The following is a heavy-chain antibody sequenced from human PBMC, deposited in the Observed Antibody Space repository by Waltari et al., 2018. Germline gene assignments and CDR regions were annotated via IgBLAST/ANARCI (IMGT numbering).Heavy chain of an antibody. V-gene: IGHV3-74*01. CDR1: GFTFSSYW. J-gene: IGHJ6*03. D-gene: IGHD3-16*01. CDR2: INSEGSST. Sequence: EVQLVESGGGLVQPGGSLRLSCAASGFTFSSYWMHWVRQAPGKGLVWVSRINSEGSSTSYADSVKGRFTISRDNAKNTLYLQMNSLRAEDTAVYYCARDQEGGNYYYYYMDVWGKGTTVTVSS. CDR3: ARDQEGGNYYYYYMDV.